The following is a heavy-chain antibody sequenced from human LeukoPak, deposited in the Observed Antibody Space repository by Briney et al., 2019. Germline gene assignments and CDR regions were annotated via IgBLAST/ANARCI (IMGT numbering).Heavy chain of an antibody. CDR2: IYSGGST. CDR3: ARVASSGWLQFDY. J-gene: IGHJ4*02. CDR1: GFTFSSYA. V-gene: IGHV3-66*01. Sequence: GGSLRLSCAASGFTFSSYAMSWVRQAPGKGLEWVSVIYSGGSTYYADSVKGRFTISRDNSKNTLYLQMNSLRAEDTAVYYCARVASSGWLQFDYWGQGTLVTVSS. D-gene: IGHD6-19*01.